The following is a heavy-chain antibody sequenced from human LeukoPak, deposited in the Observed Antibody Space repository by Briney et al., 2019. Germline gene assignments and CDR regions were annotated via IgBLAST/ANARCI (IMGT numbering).Heavy chain of an antibody. J-gene: IGHJ4*02. Sequence: SETLSLTCTVSGGSVSSSDYYWGWIRQSPGKGLEWIGSIYYSGSTYYNPSLKSRVTISIDTSNNQFSLRLSSVTAADTAVYYCARHRVSSPGGSGYSQGQFDYWGQGTLVTVSS. D-gene: IGHD3-22*01. CDR1: GGSVSSSDYY. CDR3: ARHRVSSPGGSGYSQGQFDY. V-gene: IGHV4-39*01. CDR2: IYYSGST.